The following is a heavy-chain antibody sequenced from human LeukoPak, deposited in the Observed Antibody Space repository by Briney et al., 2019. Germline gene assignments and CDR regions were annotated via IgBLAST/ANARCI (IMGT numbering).Heavy chain of an antibody. CDR2: IRYDGSNK. CDR3: AKDSGGYSYGLAFDY. J-gene: IGHJ4*02. D-gene: IGHD5-18*01. Sequence: GGSLRLSCAASGFTFSSYGMHWVRQAPGKGLEWVAFIRYDGSNKYYADSVKGRFTISRDDSKNTLYLQMNSLRAEDTAVYYCAKDSGGYSYGLAFDYGGQGTLVTVSS. CDR1: GFTFSSYG. V-gene: IGHV3-30*02.